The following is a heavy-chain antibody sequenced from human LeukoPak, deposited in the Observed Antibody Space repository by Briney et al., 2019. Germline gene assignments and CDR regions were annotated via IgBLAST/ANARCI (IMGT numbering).Heavy chain of an antibody. CDR3: ARDRVSVGTVTTPGY. Sequence: GRSLRLSCAASGFTFSSYAMHWVRQAPGKGLEWVAVISYDGSNKYYADPVKGRFTISRDNSKNTLYLQMNSLRAEDTAVYYCARDRVSVGTVTTPGYWGQGTLVTVSS. J-gene: IGHJ4*02. CDR1: GFTFSSYA. CDR2: ISYDGSNK. V-gene: IGHV3-30*04. D-gene: IGHD4-17*01.